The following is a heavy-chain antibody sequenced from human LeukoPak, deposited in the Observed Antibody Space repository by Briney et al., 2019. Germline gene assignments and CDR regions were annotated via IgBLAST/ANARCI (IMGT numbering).Heavy chain of an antibody. CDR3: ARDYCGGDCFPDY. CDR2: INPNSGDT. J-gene: IGHJ4*02. CDR1: GNTFTGYY. D-gene: IGHD2-21*02. Sequence: ASVKVSCKASGNTFTGYYVHWVRQAPGQGLEWMGRINPNSGDTNYAQKFQGRVTMTRDTSISTAYMELSRLRSDDTAVYYCARDYCGGDCFPDYWGQGTLVTVSS. V-gene: IGHV1-2*06.